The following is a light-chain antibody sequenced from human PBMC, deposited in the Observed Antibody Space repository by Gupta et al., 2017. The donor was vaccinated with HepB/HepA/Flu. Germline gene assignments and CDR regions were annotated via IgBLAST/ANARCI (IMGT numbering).Light chain of an antibody. Sequence: EIVLTQSPGTLSLSPGERATLSCRASQTVTSNYLAWYQQRPGQAPRFLIFGASYRATGVPDRFSGSGSGTEFTLTISRLEPEDFAVYYCQQYGSSSITFGQGTRLEI. CDR1: QTVTSNY. V-gene: IGKV3-20*01. CDR3: QQYGSSSIT. J-gene: IGKJ5*01. CDR2: GAS.